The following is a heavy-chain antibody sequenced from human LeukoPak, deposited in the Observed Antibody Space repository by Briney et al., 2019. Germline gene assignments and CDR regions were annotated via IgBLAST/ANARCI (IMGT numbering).Heavy chain of an antibody. CDR3: ARSKGRRTSGYNHYYAMDV. Sequence: GASVKVSCKSFRDTFSSSGISWVRQAPGQGLEWMGGIVPILRTPDYAKKFQGKVTITADESTTTAYMELSSLTSGDTAVYYCARSKGRRTSGYNHYYAMDVWGRGTTVTVSS. V-gene: IGHV1-69*13. D-gene: IGHD3-22*01. CDR1: RDTFSSSG. J-gene: IGHJ6*02. CDR2: IVPILRTP.